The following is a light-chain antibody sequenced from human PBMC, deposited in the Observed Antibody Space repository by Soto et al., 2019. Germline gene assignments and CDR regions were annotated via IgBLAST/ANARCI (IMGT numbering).Light chain of an antibody. J-gene: IGKJ4*01. Sequence: EIVLTQSPATLSLSPGERATLSCRASQSVGSYLAWFQQKPGQAPRLLIYAASNRATGIPVRFSGSGSGTDFTLTISILEPEDFAVYYCQQRSSWPLTFGGGTKVDIK. CDR2: AAS. V-gene: IGKV3-11*01. CDR3: QQRSSWPLT. CDR1: QSVGSY.